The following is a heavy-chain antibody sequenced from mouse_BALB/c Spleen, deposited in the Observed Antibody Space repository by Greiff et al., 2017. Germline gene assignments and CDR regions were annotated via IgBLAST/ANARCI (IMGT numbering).Heavy chain of an antibody. CDR2: ISPGKSDT. CDR3: TRSWDGFMDY. J-gene: IGHJ4*01. Sequence: VQLQQSGTVLARPGASVKMSCKASGYTFTSYWLHWVKQRPGQGLEWIGAISPGKSDTSYNQKFKGKAKLTAVTSTSTAYMELSSLTNEDSAVYYCTRSWDGFMDYWGQGTSVTVSS. D-gene: IGHD4-1*01. V-gene: IGHV1-5*01. CDR1: GYTFTSYW.